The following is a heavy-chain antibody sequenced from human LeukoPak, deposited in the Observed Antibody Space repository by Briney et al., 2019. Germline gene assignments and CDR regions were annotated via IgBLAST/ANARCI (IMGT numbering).Heavy chain of an antibody. D-gene: IGHD3-10*01. Sequence: GRSLRLSCAASGFTFDVYAMHWVRQAPGKGLEWVLGISWNRGSIGYADSVKGRFTISRDNAKNTLYLQMNSVRAEDMALYYCAKDIGPGRYYGSGSYYNPGVYFDYGGEGTLVTVSS. CDR2: ISWNRGSI. V-gene: IGHV3-9*03. CDR1: GFTFDVYA. J-gene: IGHJ4*02. CDR3: AKDIGPGRYYGSGSYYNPGVYFDY.